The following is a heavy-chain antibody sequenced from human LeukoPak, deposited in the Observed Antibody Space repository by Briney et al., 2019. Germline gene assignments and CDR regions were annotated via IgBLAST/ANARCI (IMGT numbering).Heavy chain of an antibody. CDR1: GASFSGYY. D-gene: IGHD3-22*01. CDR3: ARSRLYYDSSGYYDY. J-gene: IGHJ4*02. V-gene: IGHV4-34*01. Sequence: PSETLSLTCAVYGASFSGYYWSWIRQPPGKGLEWIGEINHSGSTNYNPSLKSRVTISVDTSKNQFSLKLSSVTAADTAVYYCARSRLYYDSSGYYDYWGQGTLVTVSS. CDR2: INHSGST.